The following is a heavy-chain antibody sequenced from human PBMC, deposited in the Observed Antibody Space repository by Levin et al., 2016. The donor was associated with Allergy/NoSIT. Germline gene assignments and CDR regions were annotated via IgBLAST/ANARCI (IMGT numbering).Heavy chain of an antibody. J-gene: IGHJ3*02. D-gene: IGHD5-12*01. V-gene: IGHV1-2*02. Sequence: WVRQAPGQGLEWMGWINPNSGGTNYAQKFQGRVTMTRDTSISTAYMELSRLRSDDTAVYYCAREDSGYDVGHRIGAFDIWGQGTMVTVSS. CDR3: AREDSGYDVGHRIGAFDI. CDR2: INPNSGGT.